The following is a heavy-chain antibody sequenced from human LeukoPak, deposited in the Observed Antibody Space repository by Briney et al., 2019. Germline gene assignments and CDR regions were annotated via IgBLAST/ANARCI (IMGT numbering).Heavy chain of an antibody. Sequence: GGSLRLSCAASGFTASSNYMSWVRQAPGKGLEWVSVIYSGGNTYYADSVKGRFTISRDNSKNTLYLQMNSLRAEDTAVYYCAKPRDYGDYQGLDYWGQGTLVTVSS. CDR3: AKPRDYGDYQGLDY. CDR1: GFTASSNY. V-gene: IGHV3-53*05. J-gene: IGHJ4*02. CDR2: IYSGGNT. D-gene: IGHD4-17*01.